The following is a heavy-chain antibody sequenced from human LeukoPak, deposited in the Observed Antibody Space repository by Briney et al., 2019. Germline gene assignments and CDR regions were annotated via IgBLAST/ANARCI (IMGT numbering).Heavy chain of an antibody. CDR2: INPSGGST. CDR3: ARDMVVVAATRFNWFDP. V-gene: IGHV1-46*01. CDR1: GYTFTSYY. Sequence: ASVKVSRKASGYTFTSYYMHWVRQAPGQGLEWMGIINPSGGSTSYAQKFQGRVTMTRDTSTSTVYMELSSLRSEDTAVYYCARDMVVVAATRFNWFDPWGQGTLVTVSS. D-gene: IGHD2-15*01. J-gene: IGHJ5*02.